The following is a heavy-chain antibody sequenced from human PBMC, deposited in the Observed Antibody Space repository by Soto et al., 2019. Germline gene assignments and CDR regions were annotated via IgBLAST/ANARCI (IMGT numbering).Heavy chain of an antibody. D-gene: IGHD6-19*01. V-gene: IGHV3-33*01. CDR3: ARPYSSNSNWFDP. J-gene: IGHJ5*02. Sequence: GGSLRLSCAASGFSLSNFGMHWVRQAPGKGLEWVAVLRDDADDAYYADSVKGRFTISRDNSKNTLYLQMSTLGAEDTAVYFCARPYSSNSNWFDPWGQGTLVTVSS. CDR2: LRDDADDA. CDR1: GFSLSNFG.